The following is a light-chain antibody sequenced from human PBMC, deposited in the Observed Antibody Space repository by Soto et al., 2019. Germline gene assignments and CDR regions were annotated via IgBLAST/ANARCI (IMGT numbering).Light chain of an antibody. CDR1: QSVDSN. CDR3: QQYHYWPPWT. CDR2: GAS. J-gene: IGKJ1*01. Sequence: EIVMTQSPATLSVSPGESATLSCRASQSVDSNLAWYQQKPGQAPSLLIYGASTRATGVPARFGGSGSGTEFTLTISILQSEDFAVYYCQQYHYWPPWTFGQGTKVEIK. V-gene: IGKV3-15*01.